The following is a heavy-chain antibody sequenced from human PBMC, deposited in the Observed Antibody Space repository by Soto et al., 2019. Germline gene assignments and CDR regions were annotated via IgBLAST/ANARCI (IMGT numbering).Heavy chain of an antibody. CDR3: ARSIVVVTALDY. CDR1: GYIFTSYA. Sequence: ASVKVSCKASGYIFTSYAMHWVRQAPGQRLEWMRWINAGNGNTKYSQKFQGRVTITRDTSASTAYMELSSLRSEDTAVYYCARSIVVVTALDYWGQGTLVTVSS. V-gene: IGHV1-3*01. J-gene: IGHJ4*02. D-gene: IGHD2-21*02. CDR2: INAGNGNT.